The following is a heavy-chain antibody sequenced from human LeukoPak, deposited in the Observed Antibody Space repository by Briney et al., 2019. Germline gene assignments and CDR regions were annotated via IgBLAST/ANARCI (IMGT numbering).Heavy chain of an antibody. Sequence: GSLRPSCAASGFTFSSYAVYWVRQAPGKGLEWVSGISGSGGSTFYADSVKGRFTISRDNSKNTLYLQMNSLRAEDTAVYYCAKMSSGYFLPDYWGQGTLVTVSS. J-gene: IGHJ4*02. CDR3: AKMSSGYFLPDY. CDR1: GFTFSSYA. V-gene: IGHV3-23*01. CDR2: ISGSGGST. D-gene: IGHD3-22*01.